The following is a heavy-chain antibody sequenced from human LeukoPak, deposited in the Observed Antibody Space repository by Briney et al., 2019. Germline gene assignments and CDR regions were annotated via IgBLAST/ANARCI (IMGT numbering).Heavy chain of an antibody. CDR3: ARHRLPGPLHDFDY. J-gene: IGHJ4*02. CDR2: IYYSGDT. Sequence: SETLSLTCSVSGDSSDSSFYYWGWIRQPPGKGLEWIGSIYYSGDTYYNASLKSRVAMSGDTPKNQFSLNLRSVPAADTAVYYCARHRLPGPLHDFDYWGQGTLVTVSS. D-gene: IGHD5-24*01. V-gene: IGHV4-39*01. CDR1: GDSSDSSFYY.